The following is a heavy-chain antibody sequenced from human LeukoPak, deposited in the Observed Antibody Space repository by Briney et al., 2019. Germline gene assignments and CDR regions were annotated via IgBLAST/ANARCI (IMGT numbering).Heavy chain of an antibody. J-gene: IGHJ4*02. D-gene: IGHD5-24*01. CDR1: GFTFSSYA. CDR2: ISYDGSNK. CDR3: ARLGDGYKYYFDY. Sequence: GGSLRLSCAASGFTFSSYAMHWVRQAPGKGLEWVAVISYDGSNKYYADSVKGRFTISRDNSKNTLYLQMNSLRAEDTAVYYCARLGDGYKYYFDYWGQGTLVTVSS. V-gene: IGHV3-30*14.